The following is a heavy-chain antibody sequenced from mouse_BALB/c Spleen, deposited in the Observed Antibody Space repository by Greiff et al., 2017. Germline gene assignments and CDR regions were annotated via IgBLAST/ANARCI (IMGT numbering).Heavy chain of an antibody. CDR1: GYSITSGYY. CDR2: ISYDGSN. D-gene: IGHD2-1*01. CDR3: ARDFLYGNYRTWFAY. J-gene: IGHJ3*01. V-gene: IGHV3-6*02. Sequence: EVKLQESGPGLVKPSQSLSLTCSVTGYSITSGYYWNWIRQFPGNKLEWMGYISYDGSNNYNPSLKNRISITRDTSKNQFFLKLNSVTTEDTATYYCARDFLYGNYRTWFAYWGQGTLVTVSA.